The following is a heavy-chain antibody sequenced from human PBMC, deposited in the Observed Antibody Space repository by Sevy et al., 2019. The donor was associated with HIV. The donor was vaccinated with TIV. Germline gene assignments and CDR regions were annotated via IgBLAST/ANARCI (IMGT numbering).Heavy chain of an antibody. J-gene: IGHJ4*02. CDR2: FSFGCGRI. CDR1: GFTFAKYS. D-gene: IGHD2-8*01. V-gene: IGHV3-23*01. Sequence: GESVKISCAASGFTFAKYSMSWGRQAPGKGLEWVSTFSFGCGRINYADSVKGRFTISRDDSKSTLFLQMNSLRAEDTATYFSAREGCTQPHDYWGQGTLVTVSS. CDR3: AREGCTQPHDY.